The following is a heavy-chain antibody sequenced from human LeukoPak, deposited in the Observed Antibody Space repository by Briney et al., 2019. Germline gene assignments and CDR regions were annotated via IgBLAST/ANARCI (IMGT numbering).Heavy chain of an antibody. Sequence: GGSLRLSCAASGFTFSSYAMSWVRQAPGKGLEWVSAISGSGGSTYYADSVKGRFTISRDNAKNSLYLQMNSLRAEDTAVYYCAREPAAMDDFDYWGQGTLVTVSS. CDR2: ISGSGGST. D-gene: IGHD5-18*01. CDR3: AREPAAMDDFDY. CDR1: GFTFSSYA. V-gene: IGHV3-23*01. J-gene: IGHJ4*02.